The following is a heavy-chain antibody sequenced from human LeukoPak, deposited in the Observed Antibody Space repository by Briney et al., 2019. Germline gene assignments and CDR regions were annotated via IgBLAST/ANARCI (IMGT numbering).Heavy chain of an antibody. CDR1: GGSISSGSYY. CDR2: IYYSGST. Sequence: SETLSLTCTVSGGSISSGSYYWSWIRQPPGKGLEWIGYIYYSGSTNYNPSLKSRVTISVDTSKNQFSLKLSSVTAADTAVYYCARADCSSTSCYFPGAFDIWGQGTMVTVSS. D-gene: IGHD2-2*01. V-gene: IGHV4-61*01. CDR3: ARADCSSTSCYFPGAFDI. J-gene: IGHJ3*02.